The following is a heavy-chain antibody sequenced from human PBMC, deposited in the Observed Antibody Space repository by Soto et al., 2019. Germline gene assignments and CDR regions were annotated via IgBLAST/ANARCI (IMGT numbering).Heavy chain of an antibody. J-gene: IGHJ6*02. V-gene: IGHV4-59*01. D-gene: IGHD4-4*01. Sequence: SETLSLTCTVSGGSISSYYWSWIRQPPGKGLEWIGYIYYSGSTNYNPSLKSRVTISVDTSKNQFSLKLSSVTAADTAVYYCAGSRDLQAVRGQGTTVIVSS. CDR3: AGSRDLQAV. CDR1: GGSISSYY. CDR2: IYYSGST.